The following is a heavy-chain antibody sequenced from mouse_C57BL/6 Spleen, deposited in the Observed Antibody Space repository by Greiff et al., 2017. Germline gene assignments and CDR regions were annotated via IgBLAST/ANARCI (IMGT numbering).Heavy chain of an antibody. Sequence: EVKVVESGGGLVKPGGSLKLSCAASGFTFSSYTMSWVRQTPEKRLEWVATISGGGGNTYYPDSVKGRFTISRDNAKNTLYLQLSSLRSEDTALYYCARHGDYYGPFAYWGQGTLVTVSA. V-gene: IGHV5-9*01. J-gene: IGHJ3*01. CDR3: ARHGDYYGPFAY. CDR2: ISGGGGNT. D-gene: IGHD1-1*01. CDR1: GFTFSSYT.